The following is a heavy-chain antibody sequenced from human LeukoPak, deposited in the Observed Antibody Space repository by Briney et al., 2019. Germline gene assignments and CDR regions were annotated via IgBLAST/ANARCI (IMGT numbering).Heavy chain of an antibody. CDR2: INSDGSST. J-gene: IGHJ6*02. CDR1: AFTFSSYW. D-gene: IGHD4-17*01. V-gene: IGHV3-74*01. Sequence: PGGSLRLSCAASAFTFSSYWMHWVRQAPGKGLVWVSRINSDGSSTSYADSVKGRFTISRDNAKNTLYLQMNSLRAEDTAVYYCARDTVTTFRFRDYYHYGMDVWGQGTTVTVSS. CDR3: ARDTVTTFRFRDYYHYGMDV.